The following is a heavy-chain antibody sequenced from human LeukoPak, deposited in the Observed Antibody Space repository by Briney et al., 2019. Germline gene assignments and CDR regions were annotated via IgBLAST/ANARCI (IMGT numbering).Heavy chain of an antibody. D-gene: IGHD2-15*01. J-gene: IGHJ6*03. Sequence: SGGSLRLSCAASGFTFDDYTMHWVRQAPGKGLEWVSLISWNGKSTDYADSVKGRFTISRDNSKNSLYLQMNSLRAEDTAVYYCAKICSGGSCYMDVWGKGTTVTVSS. CDR2: ISWNGKST. CDR1: GFTFDDYT. CDR3: AKICSGGSCYMDV. V-gene: IGHV3-43*01.